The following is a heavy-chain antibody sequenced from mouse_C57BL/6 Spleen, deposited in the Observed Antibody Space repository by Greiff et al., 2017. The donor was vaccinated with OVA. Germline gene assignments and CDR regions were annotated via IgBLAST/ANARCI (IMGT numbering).Heavy chain of an antibody. CDR1: GYTFTSYW. D-gene: IGHD2-3*01. CDR3: ARWGKDGYIPLAMDY. J-gene: IGHJ4*01. Sequence: QVQLQQPGAELVMPGASVKLSCKASGYTFTSYWMHWVKQRPGQGLEWIGEIDPSDSYTNYNQKFKGKSTLTVDKSSSTAYMQLSSLTSEDSAVYYCARWGKDGYIPLAMDYWGQGTSVTVSS. CDR2: IDPSDSYT. V-gene: IGHV1-69*01.